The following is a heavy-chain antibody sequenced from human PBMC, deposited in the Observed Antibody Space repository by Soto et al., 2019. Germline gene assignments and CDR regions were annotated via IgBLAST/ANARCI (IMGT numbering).Heavy chain of an antibody. CDR1: GYTFSNFW. D-gene: IGHD6-13*01. V-gene: IGHV5-51*01. Sequence: GESLKISCQCSGYTFSNFWIAWVRQLPGRGLEWMGIIYPGDYETRYSPSFHGKVTISADRSIGTAYLQWSSLEASDSAFYFCARSPRSSPYFDYWGQGALVTVSS. CDR2: IYPGDYET. CDR3: ARSPRSSPYFDY. J-gene: IGHJ4*02.